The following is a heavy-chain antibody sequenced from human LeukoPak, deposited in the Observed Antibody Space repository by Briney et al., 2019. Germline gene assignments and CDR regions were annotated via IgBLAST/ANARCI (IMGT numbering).Heavy chain of an antibody. CDR3: AKSGRGYGGNSLRFDY. J-gene: IGHJ4*02. Sequence: GGSLRLSWAASGFTFSSHGMNWVRQAPGKGLEWVSTISGSGGSPYYADSVKGRFTISRDNSNNTLYLQMNSLRAEDTAVYYCAKSGRGYGGNSLRFDYWGQGTLVTVSS. CDR1: GFTFSSHG. D-gene: IGHD4-23*01. CDR2: ISGSGGSP. V-gene: IGHV3-23*01.